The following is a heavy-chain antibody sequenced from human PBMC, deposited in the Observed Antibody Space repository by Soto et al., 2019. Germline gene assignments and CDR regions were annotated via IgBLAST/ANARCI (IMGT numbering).Heavy chain of an antibody. V-gene: IGHV2-5*01. CDR3: AHRGYGNYPRDNWFDP. J-gene: IGHJ5*02. CDR1: VFSLTTAGAG. Sequence: QITLKESGPTLVKPTQTLTLTCTFSVFSLTTAGAGVGWSRQPPGKALEWLALIYWNDDTRYSPSLKNRLTITKDNSKNQVVLRMTNMDPVDTATYYCAHRGYGNYPRDNWFDPWGQGILVIVSS. CDR2: IYWNDDT. D-gene: IGHD4-17*01.